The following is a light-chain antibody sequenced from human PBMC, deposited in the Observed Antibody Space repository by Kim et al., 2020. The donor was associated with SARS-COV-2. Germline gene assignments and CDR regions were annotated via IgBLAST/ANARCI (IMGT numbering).Light chain of an antibody. J-gene: IGKJ4*01. Sequence: DIVMTQSPDSLTVSLGERATISCKSSQTLYKSNNHNYLSWYQQKPGQPPKLIIYWASTRESGVPDRFIGSGSGTDFTLTINSLQAEDVAFYYCQQYSTTPLTFGGGTKQETK. V-gene: IGKV4-1*01. CDR3: QQYSTTPLT. CDR1: QTLYKSNNHNY. CDR2: WAS.